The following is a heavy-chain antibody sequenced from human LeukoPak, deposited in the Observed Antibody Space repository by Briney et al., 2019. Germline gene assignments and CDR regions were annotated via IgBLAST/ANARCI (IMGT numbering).Heavy chain of an antibody. J-gene: IGHJ5*02. D-gene: IGHD2-2*01. Sequence: SETLSLTCAVYGGSFSGYYWSWIRQPPGKGLEWIGEINHSGSTYYNPSLKSRVTISVDTSKNQFSLKLSSVTAADTAVYYCARDTKYCSSTSCRNWFDPWGQGTLVTVSS. CDR3: ARDTKYCSSTSCRNWFDP. CDR1: GGSFSGYY. V-gene: IGHV4-34*01. CDR2: INHSGST.